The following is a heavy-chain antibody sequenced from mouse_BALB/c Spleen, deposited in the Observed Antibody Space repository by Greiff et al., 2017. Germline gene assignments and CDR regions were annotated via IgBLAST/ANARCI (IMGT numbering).Heavy chain of an antibody. V-gene: IGHV5-12-2*01. CDR1: GFTFSSYT. Sequence: EVKVEESGGGLVQPGGSLKLSCAASGFTFSSYTMSWVRQTPEKRLEWVAYISNGGGSTYYPDTVKGRFTISRDNAKNTLYLQMSSLKSEDTAMYYCARPYGNFLYAMDYWGQGTSVTVSS. CDR2: ISNGGGST. J-gene: IGHJ4*01. CDR3: ARPYGNFLYAMDY. D-gene: IGHD2-1*01.